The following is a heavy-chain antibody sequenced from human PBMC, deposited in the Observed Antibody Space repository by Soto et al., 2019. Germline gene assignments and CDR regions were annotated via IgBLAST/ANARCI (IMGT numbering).Heavy chain of an antibody. CDR3: ARDRRDVVVPAAHPYYYGMDV. Sequence: ASVKVSCKASGYTFTGYYMHWVRQAPGQGLEWMEWINPNSGGTNYAQKFQGWVTMTRDTSISTAYMELSRLRSDDTAVYYCARDRRDVVVPAAHPYYYGMDVWGQGTTVTVSS. CDR1: GYTFTGYY. CDR2: INPNSGGT. J-gene: IGHJ6*02. V-gene: IGHV1-2*04. D-gene: IGHD2-2*01.